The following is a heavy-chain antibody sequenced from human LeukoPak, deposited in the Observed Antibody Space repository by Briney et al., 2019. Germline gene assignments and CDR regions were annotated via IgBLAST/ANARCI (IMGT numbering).Heavy chain of an antibody. V-gene: IGHV3-30*02. Sequence: GGSLRLSCAASGFTFSSYGMHRVRQAPGKGLEWVAFIRYDGSNKYYADSVKGRFTISRDNSKNTLYLQMNSLRAEDTAVYYCAKDRISFMTTVVPTFDYWGQGTLVTVSS. CDR1: GFTFSSYG. J-gene: IGHJ4*02. CDR2: IRYDGSNK. D-gene: IGHD4-23*01. CDR3: AKDRISFMTTVVPTFDY.